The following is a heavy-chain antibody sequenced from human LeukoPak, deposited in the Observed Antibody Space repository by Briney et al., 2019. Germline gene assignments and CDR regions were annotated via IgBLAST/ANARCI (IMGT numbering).Heavy chain of an antibody. J-gene: IGHJ4*02. D-gene: IGHD3-3*01. Sequence: GGSLRLSCAASGFTFSSYGMHWVRQAPGKGLEWVAVISYDGSNKYYADSVKGRFTISRDNSKNTLYLQMNSLRAEDTAVYYCAKSPLYYDFWSGNAYWGQGTLVTVSS. V-gene: IGHV3-30*18. CDR3: AKSPLYYDFWSGNAY. CDR1: GFTFSSYG. CDR2: ISYDGSNK.